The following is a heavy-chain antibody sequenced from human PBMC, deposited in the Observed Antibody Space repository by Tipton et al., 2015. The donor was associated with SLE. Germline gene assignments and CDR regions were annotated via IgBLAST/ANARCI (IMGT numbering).Heavy chain of an antibody. D-gene: IGHD3-22*01. V-gene: IGHV1-46*01. CDR1: GYTFTSYY. CDR2: INPSGGST. CDR3: ARDFTAYYDSSYDAFDI. Sequence: QLVQSGAEVKKTGASVKVSCKASGYTFTSYYMHWVRQAPGQGLEWMGIINPSGGSTSYAQKFQGRVTMTRDTSTSTVYMELSSLRSEDTAVYYCARDFTAYYDSSYDAFDIWGQGTMVTVSS. J-gene: IGHJ3*02.